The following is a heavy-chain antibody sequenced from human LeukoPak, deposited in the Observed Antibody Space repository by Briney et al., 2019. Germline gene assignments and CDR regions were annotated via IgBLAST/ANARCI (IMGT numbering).Heavy chain of an antibody. V-gene: IGHV3-30-3*01. CDR2: ISYDGSNK. J-gene: IGHJ4*02. D-gene: IGHD3-22*01. CDR3: ARDFRDYYDSSGPFDC. CDR1: GFTFSSYA. Sequence: GGSLRLSCAASGFTFSSYAMHWVRQAPGKGLEWVAVISYDGSNKYYADSVKGRFTISRDNSKNTLYLQMNSLRAEDTAVYYCARDFRDYYDSSGPFDCWGQGTLVTVSS.